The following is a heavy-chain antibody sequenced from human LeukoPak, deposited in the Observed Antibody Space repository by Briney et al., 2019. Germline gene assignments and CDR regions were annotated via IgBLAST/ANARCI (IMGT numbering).Heavy chain of an antibody. CDR3: GRDRSYGRDV. CDR1: GFTFNTYW. V-gene: IGHV3-74*01. Sequence: PGGSLRLSCAASGFTFNTYWMHWVRQAQGKGLVWVSHIKSDGTTTIHADSVKDRVTISSDNAKNTGYLQTNSLRAEDTAVYYCGRDRSYGRDVWGQGTTVTVSS. CDR2: IKSDGTTT. D-gene: IGHD2-21*01. J-gene: IGHJ6*02.